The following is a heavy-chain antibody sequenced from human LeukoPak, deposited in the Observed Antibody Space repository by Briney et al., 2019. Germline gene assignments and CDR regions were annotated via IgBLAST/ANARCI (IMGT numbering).Heavy chain of an antibody. V-gene: IGHV1-2*02. CDR3: ARGPYYYDSSGYYQSHFDY. D-gene: IGHD3-22*01. CDR2: INPNSGGT. CDR1: GYTFTGYY. Sequence: ASVKVSCKASGYTFTGYYMHWVRQAPGQGLEWMGWINPNSGGTNYAQKFQGRVTMTRDTSISTAYMELSRLRSDDTAVYYCARGPYYYDSSGYYQSHFDYWGQGTLVTVSS. J-gene: IGHJ4*02.